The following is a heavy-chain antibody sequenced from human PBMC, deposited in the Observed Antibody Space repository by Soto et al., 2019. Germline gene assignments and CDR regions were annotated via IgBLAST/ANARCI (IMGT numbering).Heavy chain of an antibody. J-gene: IGHJ4*02. CDR1: GYIFTSYW. CDR3: ARRGDSSGFIDY. D-gene: IGHD3-22*01. Sequence: PXESLKISFKVSGYIFTSYWINWVRQMPGKGLEWMGIIYPGDSDTRYNPSFQGQITISADKSINTAYLQWSSLKASDTAVYYCARRGDSSGFIDYWGQGTLVTVSS. CDR2: IYPGDSDT. V-gene: IGHV5-51*01.